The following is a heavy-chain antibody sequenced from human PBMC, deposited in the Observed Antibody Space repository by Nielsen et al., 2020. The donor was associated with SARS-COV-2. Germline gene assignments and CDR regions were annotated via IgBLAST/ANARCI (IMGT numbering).Heavy chain of an antibody. CDR3: ARHLRYNKYERSSYDH. CDR1: GYSFTNFW. D-gene: IGHD3-16*01. CDR2: IYPGDSET. Sequence: GESLKISCSGSGYSFTNFWIGWVRQMPGKGLEWMGIIYPGDSETRYSPSFQGQVTMSADKSINTAYLQWSSLRASDTAIYYCARHLRYNKYERSSYDHWGQGTLVTVSS. V-gene: IGHV5-51*01. J-gene: IGHJ4*02.